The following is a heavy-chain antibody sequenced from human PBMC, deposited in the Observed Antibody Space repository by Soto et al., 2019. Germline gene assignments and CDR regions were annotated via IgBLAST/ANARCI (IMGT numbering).Heavy chain of an antibody. D-gene: IGHD3-10*01. CDR3: THATMVLPRPYYFDY. CDR2: IKSKTDGGTT. J-gene: IGHJ4*02. CDR1: GFTFSNAW. V-gene: IGHV3-15*07. Sequence: PGGSLRLSCAASGFTFSNAWMNWVRQAPGKGLEWVGRIKSKTDGGTTDYAAPVKGRFTISRDDSKNTLYLQMNSLKTEDTAVYYCTHATMVLPRPYYFDYWGQGTLVTVSS.